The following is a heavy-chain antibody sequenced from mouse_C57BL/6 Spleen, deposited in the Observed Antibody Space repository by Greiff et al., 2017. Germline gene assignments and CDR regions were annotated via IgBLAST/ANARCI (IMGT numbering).Heavy chain of an antibody. CDR1: GFTFSDAW. D-gene: IGHD1-1*01. CDR2: IRNKANNHAT. CDR3: TRGYGSNWYFDV. Sequence: EVQLQQSGGGLVQPGGSMKPSCAASGFTFSDAWMDWVRQSPEKGLEWVAEIRNKANNHATYYAESVKGRFTISRDDSKSSVYLQMNSLRAEDTGIYYCTRGYGSNWYFDVWGTGTTVTVSS. V-gene: IGHV6-6*01. J-gene: IGHJ1*03.